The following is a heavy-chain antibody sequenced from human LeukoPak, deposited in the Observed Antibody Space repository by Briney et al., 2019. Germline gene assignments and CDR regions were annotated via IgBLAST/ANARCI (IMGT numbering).Heavy chain of an antibody. J-gene: IGHJ2*01. V-gene: IGHV3-33*01. CDR2: IWYDGSNK. CDR1: GFTFSGYG. CDR3: ARDAPWYFDL. Sequence: GGSLRLSCAASGFTFSGYGMHWVRQAPGKGLEWVAVIWYDGSNKYYADSLKGRFTISRDNSKNTLYLQMNSLRAEDTAVYYCARDAPWYFDLWGRGTLVTVSS.